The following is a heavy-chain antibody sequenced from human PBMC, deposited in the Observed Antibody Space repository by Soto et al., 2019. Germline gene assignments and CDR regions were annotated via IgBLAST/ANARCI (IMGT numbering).Heavy chain of an antibody. CDR3: ARDSHGDCPGYHYYGLDV. D-gene: IGHD4-17*01. CDR2: IKEDGSEK. Sequence: GGSLRLSCAASGFTFSGYWMSWVRQAPGKGLEWVANIKEDGSEKYYVDSVRGRFTISRDNGKKSLYLLMTSLRGEDTAVYYWARDSHGDCPGYHYYGLDVWGQGTTVTVSS. V-gene: IGHV3-7*01. CDR1: GFTFSGYW. J-gene: IGHJ6*02.